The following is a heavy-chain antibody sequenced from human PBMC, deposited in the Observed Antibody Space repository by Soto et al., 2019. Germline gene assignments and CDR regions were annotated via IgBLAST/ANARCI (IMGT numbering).Heavy chain of an antibody. J-gene: IGHJ5*01. Sequence: PSETLSLTCTVSGGSISSSNYYWGWIRQPPGKGLEWLGSMHYSGSPYYNPSLKSRVAISVDTSQNQFSLKVSSVIAADTAVYFCARHRSGDPDTAHPRWFESWGQGLLVTVAS. D-gene: IGHD5-18*01. CDR2: MHYSGSP. CDR3: ARHRSGDPDTAHPRWFES. CDR1: GGSISSSNYY. V-gene: IGHV4-39*01.